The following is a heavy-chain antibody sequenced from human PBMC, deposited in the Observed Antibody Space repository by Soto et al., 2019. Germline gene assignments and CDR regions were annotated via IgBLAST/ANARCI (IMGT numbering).Heavy chain of an antibody. V-gene: IGHV2-5*01. D-gene: IGHD4-17*01. CDR3: AHSEDGDDEGICNF. CDR1: GFSLSTNGVA. J-gene: IGHJ4*02. Sequence: QITLKESGPTLVKPTQTLTLTCTFSGFSLSTNGVAMRWIRQPPGKALEWHALLYWYDDKHYSTSLTSRLTITKDTSKNQVVLTMTNIDPVDTATYFCAHSEDGDDEGICNFWGQGTLVVVSS. CDR2: LYWYDDK.